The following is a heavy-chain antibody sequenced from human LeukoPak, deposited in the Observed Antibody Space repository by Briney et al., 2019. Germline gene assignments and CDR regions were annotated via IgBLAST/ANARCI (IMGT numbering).Heavy chain of an antibody. V-gene: IGHV1-2*02. D-gene: IGHD5-24*01. CDR1: GYTFTGYY. CDR3: ARGNGTRRWLQWGS. CDR2: INPNSGGT. J-gene: IGHJ5*02. Sequence: ASVKVSCKASGYTFTGYYMHWVRQAPGQGLEWMGWINPNSGGTNYAQKFQGRVTMTRDTSISTAYMELSSLRSEDTAVYYCARGNGTRRWLQWGSWGQGTLVTVSS.